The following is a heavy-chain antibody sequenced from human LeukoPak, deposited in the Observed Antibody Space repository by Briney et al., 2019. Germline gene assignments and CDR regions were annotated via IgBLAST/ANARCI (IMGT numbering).Heavy chain of an antibody. V-gene: IGHV1-18*01. CDR2: ISAYNGNT. CDR1: GYTFTSYG. D-gene: IGHD1-1*01. Sequence: ASVKVSCKASGYTFTSYGISWVRQAPGQGLEWMGWISAYNGNTNYAQKLQGRVTMTTDTSTSTAYMELRSLRSDDTAVYYCARDHRRSYSWNGYYYYGMDVWGQGTTVTVS. CDR3: ARDHRRSYSWNGYYYYGMDV. J-gene: IGHJ6*02.